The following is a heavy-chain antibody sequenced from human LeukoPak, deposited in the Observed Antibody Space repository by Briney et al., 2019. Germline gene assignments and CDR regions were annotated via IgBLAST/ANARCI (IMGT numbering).Heavy chain of an antibody. CDR3: ARTPQGDNYFDY. J-gene: IGHJ4*02. CDR1: GGSIDNYY. D-gene: IGHD3-9*01. CDR2: IYSSGKT. V-gene: IGHV4-4*07. Sequence: SETLSLTCTVSGGSIDNYYWTWIRQPAGKGLEWIGRIYSSGKTNYNPSLKSRVTMSVDTSNNQLSLMMTSVTAADTAVFYCARTPQGDNYFDYWGQGHLVTVSS.